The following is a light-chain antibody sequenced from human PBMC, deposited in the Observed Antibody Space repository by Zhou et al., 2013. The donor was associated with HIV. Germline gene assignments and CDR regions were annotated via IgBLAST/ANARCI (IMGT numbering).Light chain of an antibody. Sequence: DIQMTQSPSFVSASPGDRVTITCRASQGISSWLAWYQQKPGKAPKLLIYAASNLENGVPSRFSGSGSGQNFTLTINCLQSEDFATYYCQHYYTFPWTFGQGTKVEI. J-gene: IGKJ1*01. CDR1: QGISSW. CDR2: AAS. V-gene: IGKV1-12*01. CDR3: QHYYTFPWT.